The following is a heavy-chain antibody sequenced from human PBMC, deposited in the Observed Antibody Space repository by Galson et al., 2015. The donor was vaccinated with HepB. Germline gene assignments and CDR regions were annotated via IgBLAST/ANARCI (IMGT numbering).Heavy chain of an antibody. V-gene: IGHV3-30-3*01. D-gene: IGHD3-9*01. Sequence: SLRXSCAVSGFTLSSHAVHWVRQAPGKGLEWVAYIASDGIRTHYADSVKGRFTISRDNSENTLSLQMNSLRAEDTAVYYCARDFTGKYSLDYWGQGTLVTVSS. CDR1: GFTLSSHA. CDR2: IASDGIRT. J-gene: IGHJ4*02. CDR3: ARDFTGKYSLDY.